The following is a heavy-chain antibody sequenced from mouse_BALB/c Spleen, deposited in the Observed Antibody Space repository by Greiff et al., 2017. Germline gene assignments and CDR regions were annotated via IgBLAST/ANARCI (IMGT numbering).Heavy chain of an antibody. CDR3: ARSELGRGFDY. D-gene: IGHD4-1*01. CDR1: GYSFTSYW. V-gene: IGHV1S126*01. Sequence: QVQLQQSGPQLVRPGASVKISCKASGYSFTSYWMHWVEQRPGQGLEWIGMIDPSDSETRLNQKFKDKATLTVDKSSSTAYMQLSSPTSEDSAVYYCARSELGRGFDYWGQGTTLTVSS. CDR2: IDPSDSET. J-gene: IGHJ2*01.